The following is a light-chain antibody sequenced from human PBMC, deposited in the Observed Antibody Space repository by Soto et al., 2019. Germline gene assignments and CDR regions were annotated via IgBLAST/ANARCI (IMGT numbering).Light chain of an antibody. V-gene: IGKV3-20*01. Sequence: VLTQSPATLSLSPGERATLSCRASQSIHTSLAWYQQKPGQPPRLVVYDSTLRANGVPDRFSGSGSGADFTLTISRLEPEDFAVYYCQQYGSSPPFGGGTKVDTK. CDR2: DST. CDR1: QSIHTS. CDR3: QQYGSSPP. J-gene: IGKJ4*01.